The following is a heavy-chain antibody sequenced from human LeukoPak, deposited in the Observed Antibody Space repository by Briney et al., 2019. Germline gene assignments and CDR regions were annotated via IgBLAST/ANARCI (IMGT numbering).Heavy chain of an antibody. CDR2: IYHSGNT. D-gene: IGHD1-14*01. CDR3: ARRKATGSGAFDI. Sequence: PSETLSLTCAVSGYTISSRYSWGWIRQPPGKGLEWIGNIYHSGNTYYNQSLRSRVTISADMSKAQFSLKLRSVTAADTAVYYCARRKATGSGAFDIWGQGTMVTVSS. CDR1: GYTISSRYS. J-gene: IGHJ3*02. V-gene: IGHV4-38-2*01.